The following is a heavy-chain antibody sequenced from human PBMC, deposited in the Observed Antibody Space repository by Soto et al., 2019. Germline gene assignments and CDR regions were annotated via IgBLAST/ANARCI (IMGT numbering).Heavy chain of an antibody. J-gene: IGHJ4*02. Sequence: QVQLVESGGGVVQPGRSLRLSCAASGFTFSTYAMHWVRQAPGKGLEWVAVISYDDGNDKYYADSVKGRFTISRDNSKNTLYLQMNSLRAEDTAVYYCARPRAWQLVRELDVDYWAREPWSPSRQ. V-gene: IGHV3-30-3*01. D-gene: IGHD6-6*01. CDR1: GFTFSTYA. CDR3: ARPRAWQLVRELDVDY. CDR2: ISYDDGNDK.